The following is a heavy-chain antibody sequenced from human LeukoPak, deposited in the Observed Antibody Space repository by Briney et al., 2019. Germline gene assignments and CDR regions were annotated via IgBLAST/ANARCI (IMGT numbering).Heavy chain of an antibody. V-gene: IGHV1-8*01. CDR3: ARGSCSSTSCYYNYYYYIDV. CDR2: MNPNSGNT. J-gene: IGHJ6*03. Sequence: ASVKVSCKASGYTFTSYDINWVRQATGQGLEWMGWMNPNSGNTGYAQKFQGRVTITRNTSISTAYMELSSLRSEDTAVYYCARGSCSSTSCYYNYYYYIDVWGKGTTVTVSS. D-gene: IGHD2-2*01. CDR1: GYTFTSYD.